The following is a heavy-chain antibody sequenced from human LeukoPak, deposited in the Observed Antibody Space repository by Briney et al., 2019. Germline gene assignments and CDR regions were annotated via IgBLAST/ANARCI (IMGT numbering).Heavy chain of an antibody. CDR3: ARVAEQLVRTVRIYYYYYMDV. V-gene: IGHV4-4*07. J-gene: IGHJ6*03. D-gene: IGHD6-6*01. CDR1: GGSISSYY. Sequence: SETLSLTCTVSGGSISSYYWSWIRQPAGKGLEWIGRIYTSGSTNYNPSLKSRVTMSVDTSKNQFSLKLSSVTAADTAVYYCARVAEQLVRTVRIYYYYYMDVWGKGTTVTVPS. CDR2: IYTSGST.